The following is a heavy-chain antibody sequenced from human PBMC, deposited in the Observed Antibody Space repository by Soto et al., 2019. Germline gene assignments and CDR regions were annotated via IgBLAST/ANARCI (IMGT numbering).Heavy chain of an antibody. V-gene: IGHV1-18*01. CDR2: ISPYYGKS. Sequence: VQLVQSGPEVRRPGTSLKVACKPSGYTFRSYGISWVRQAPGQGLEWMGWISPYYGKSNYAQKFQDRMTMTTDPSTSTAFMELKSLKSNDTAMYYCARDLLAVAGTIDYWGQGTLISVSS. D-gene: IGHD6-19*01. J-gene: IGHJ4*02. CDR1: GYTFRSYG. CDR3: ARDLLAVAGTIDY.